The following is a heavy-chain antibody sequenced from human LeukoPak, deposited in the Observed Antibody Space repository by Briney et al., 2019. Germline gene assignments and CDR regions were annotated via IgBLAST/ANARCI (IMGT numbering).Heavy chain of an antibody. Sequence: SETLSLTCAVSGYSISSGYYWGWIRQPPGKGLEWIGSIYHSGNTYYNPSLKSRVTISVDTSKNQFSLKLSSVTAADTAVYYCARRGYSYVDYWGQGTLVTVSS. CDR3: ARRGYSYVDY. CDR1: GYSISSGYY. J-gene: IGHJ4*02. CDR2: IYHSGNT. D-gene: IGHD5-18*01. V-gene: IGHV4-38-2*01.